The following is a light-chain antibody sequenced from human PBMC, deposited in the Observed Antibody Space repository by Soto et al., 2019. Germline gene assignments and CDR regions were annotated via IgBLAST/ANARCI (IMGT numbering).Light chain of an antibody. Sequence: VLTQSPGTLSLSPGERATLSCRASQSLSNNFLAWYQHKPGRAPRLLIYATSTRATGIPDRFSGSGSGTDYTLTISRLEPEDSAVYYCQQYVPSPEWMFGQGTKVDIK. V-gene: IGKV3-20*01. CDR2: ATS. CDR3: QQYVPSPEWM. CDR1: QSLSNNF. J-gene: IGKJ1*01.